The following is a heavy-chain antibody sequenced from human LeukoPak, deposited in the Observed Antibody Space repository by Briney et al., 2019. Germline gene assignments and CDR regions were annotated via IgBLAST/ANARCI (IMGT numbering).Heavy chain of an antibody. CDR3: ARGVSLDV. Sequence: GGSLRLSCAASGFTFSSYAMHWVRQAPGKGLEWVANIKEDESEKYYVDSVKGRFTISRDNAKNSLYLQMNSLRAEDTAVYYCARGVSLDVWGQGTTVTVSS. CDR2: IKEDESEK. V-gene: IGHV3-7*01. CDR1: GFTFSSYA. J-gene: IGHJ6*02.